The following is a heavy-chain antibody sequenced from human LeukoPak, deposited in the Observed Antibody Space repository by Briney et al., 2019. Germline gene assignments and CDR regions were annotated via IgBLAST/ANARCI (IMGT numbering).Heavy chain of an antibody. CDR2: IYYSGST. J-gene: IGHJ3*02. CDR1: GGSISSYY. V-gene: IGHV4-59*01. CDR3: ASFRANSGSYYPDAFDI. D-gene: IGHD1-26*01. Sequence: PSETLSLTCTVSGGSISSYYWSWIRQPPGKGLEWIGYIYYSGSTNYNPSLKSRVTISVDTSKNQFSLKLGSVTAADTAVYYCASFRANSGSYYPDAFDIWGQGTMVTVSS.